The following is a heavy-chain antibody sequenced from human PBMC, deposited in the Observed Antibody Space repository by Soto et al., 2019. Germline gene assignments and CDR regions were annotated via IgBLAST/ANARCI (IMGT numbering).Heavy chain of an antibody. CDR2: FDPEDGET. CDR1: GYTLTELS. D-gene: IGHD6-19*01. J-gene: IGHJ4*02. V-gene: IGHV1-24*01. CDR3: ATVTPRYSSGWQPFDY. Sequence: QVQLVQSGAEVKKPGASVKFSCKVSGYTLTELSMHGVRQAPGKGLGWRGGFDPEDGETIYAQKFQGRVTMTEDTSTDTAYMELSSLRSEDTAVYYCATVTPRYSSGWQPFDYWGQGTLVTVSS.